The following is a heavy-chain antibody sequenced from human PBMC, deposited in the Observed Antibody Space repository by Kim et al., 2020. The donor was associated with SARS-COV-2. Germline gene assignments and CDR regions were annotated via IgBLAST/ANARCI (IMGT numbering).Heavy chain of an antibody. J-gene: IGHJ6*02. CDR1: GFTFSSYA. Sequence: GGSLRLSCAASGFTFSSYAMHWVRQAPGKGLEWVAVISYDGSNKYYADSVKGRFTISRDNSKNTLYLQMNSLRAEDTAVYYCARARSMVTSLDYYGMDVWGQGTTVTVSS. CDR2: ISYDGSNK. D-gene: IGHD5-18*01. V-gene: IGHV3-30*04. CDR3: ARARSMVTSLDYYGMDV.